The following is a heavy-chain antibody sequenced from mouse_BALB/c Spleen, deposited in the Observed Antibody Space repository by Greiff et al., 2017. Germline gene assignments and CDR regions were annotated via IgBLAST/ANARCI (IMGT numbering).Heavy chain of an antibody. D-gene: IGHD1-2*01. CDR2: ISDGGSYT. J-gene: IGHJ4*01. Sequence: EVKVEESGGGLVKPGGSLKLSCAASGFTFSDYYMYWVRQTPEKRLEWVATISDGGSYTYYPDSVKGRFTISRDNAKNNLYLQMSSLKSEDTAMYYCARAIHYYGFYAMDYWGQGTSVTVSS. CDR3: ARAIHYYGFYAMDY. CDR1: GFTFSDYY. V-gene: IGHV5-4*02.